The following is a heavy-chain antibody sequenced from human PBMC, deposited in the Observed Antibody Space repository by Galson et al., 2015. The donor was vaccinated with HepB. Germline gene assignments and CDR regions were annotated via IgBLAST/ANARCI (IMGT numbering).Heavy chain of an antibody. V-gene: IGHV3-11*06. CDR1: GFTFSDYY. D-gene: IGHD3-10*01. J-gene: IGHJ5*02. CDR3: ARDSGLWPWDHNWFGP. Sequence: SLRLSCAASGFTFSDYYMSWIRQAPGKGLEWVSYISSSSSYTNYADSVKGRFTISRDNAKNSLYLQMNSPRAEDTAVYYCARDSGLWPWDHNWFGPWGQGTLVTVSS. CDR2: ISSSSSYT.